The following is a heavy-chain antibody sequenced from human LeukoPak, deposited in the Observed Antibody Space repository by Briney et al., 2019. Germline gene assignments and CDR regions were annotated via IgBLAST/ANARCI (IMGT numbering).Heavy chain of an antibody. Sequence: GGSLRLSCAASGFTFSDYYMSWIRQAPGKGLEWVSYISSSGSTIYYRASVKGRITISRDNAKNSLYLQMYSRRDEDTAVYYCARDGRGSPDYWGQGTLVTVSS. V-gene: IGHV3-11*01. CDR1: GFTFSDYY. J-gene: IGHJ4*02. CDR3: ARDGRGSPDY. CDR2: ISSSGSTI. D-gene: IGHD1-26*01.